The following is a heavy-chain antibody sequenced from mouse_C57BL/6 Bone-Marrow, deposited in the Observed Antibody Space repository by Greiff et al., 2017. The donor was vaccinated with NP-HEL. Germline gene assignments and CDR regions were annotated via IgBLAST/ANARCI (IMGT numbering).Heavy chain of an antibody. D-gene: IGHD1-1*01. V-gene: IGHV1-85*01. CDR1: GYTFTSYD. CDR2: IYPRDGST. Sequence: QVTLKVSGPELVKPGASVKLSCKASGYTFTSYDINWVKQRPGQGLEWIGWIYPRDGSTKYNEKFKGKATLTVDTSSSTAYMELHSLTSEDSAVYFCARSLLFITTVVARDYWGQGTTLTVSS. J-gene: IGHJ2*01. CDR3: ARSLLFITTVVARDY.